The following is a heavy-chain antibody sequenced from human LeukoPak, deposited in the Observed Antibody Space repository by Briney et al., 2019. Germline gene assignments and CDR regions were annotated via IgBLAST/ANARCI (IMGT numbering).Heavy chain of an antibody. D-gene: IGHD2-2*02. J-gene: IGHJ4*02. CDR1: GGSISSYY. V-gene: IGHV4-39*01. CDR2: IYYSGST. Sequence: SETLSLTCTVSGGSISSYYWGWIRQPPGKGLEWIGSIYYSGSTYYNPSLKSRVTISVDTSKNQFSLKLSSVTAADTAVYYCARRWGSTSSYMVDYWGQGTLVTVSS. CDR3: ARRWGSTSSYMVDY.